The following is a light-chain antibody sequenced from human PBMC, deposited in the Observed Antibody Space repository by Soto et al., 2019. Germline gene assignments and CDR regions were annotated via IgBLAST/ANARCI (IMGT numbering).Light chain of an antibody. CDR2: RAS. CDR1: ESVSDD. Sequence: EIVLTQSPATLSASPGERATLSCRASESVSDDLAWYQQKPGRAPRLLIYRASTRAAGVSDRISGSESGTEFTLSISSLQPEDSAVYYCQKYYNWPPRTFGQGTKVDIK. J-gene: IGKJ1*01. CDR3: QKYYNWPPRT. V-gene: IGKV3-15*01.